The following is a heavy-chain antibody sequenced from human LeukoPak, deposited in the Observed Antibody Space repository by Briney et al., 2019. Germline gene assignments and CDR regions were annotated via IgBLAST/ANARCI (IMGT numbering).Heavy chain of an antibody. CDR2: IYYSGST. CDR1: GGSISSGDYY. J-gene: IGHJ4*02. D-gene: IGHD3-3*01. V-gene: IGHV4-30-4*08. Sequence: SQTLSLTCTVSGGSISSGDYYWSWIRQPPGKGLEWIGYIYYSGSTYYNPSLKSRVTISVDTSKNQFSLKLSSVTAADTAVYFCAVSFGGSDAGFYWGQGTLVTVSS. CDR3: AVSFGGSDAGFY.